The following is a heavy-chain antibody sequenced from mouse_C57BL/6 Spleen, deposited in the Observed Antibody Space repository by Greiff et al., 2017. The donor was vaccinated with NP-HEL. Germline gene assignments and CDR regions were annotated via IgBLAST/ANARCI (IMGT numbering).Heavy chain of an antibody. CDR1: GYTFTSYW. CDR2: IDPNSGGT. Sequence: VQLQQPGAELVKPGASVKLSCKASGYTFTSYWMHWVKQRPGRGLEWIGRIDPNSGGTKYNAKFKSKATLTVDKPSSTAYMQLSRRTSEDSAVYYCARGEYYGSSLAWFAYWGQGTLVTVSA. D-gene: IGHD1-1*01. J-gene: IGHJ3*01. V-gene: IGHV1-72*01. CDR3: ARGEYYGSSLAWFAY.